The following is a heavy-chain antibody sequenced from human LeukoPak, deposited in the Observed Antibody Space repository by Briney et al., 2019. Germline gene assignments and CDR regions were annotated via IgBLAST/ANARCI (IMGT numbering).Heavy chain of an antibody. CDR2: ISGSRGST. V-gene: IGHV3-23*01. Sequence: GGSLRLSCAASGFTFSSYAMSWVRQAPGKGLKWVSAISGSRGSTYYADSVKGRFTISRDISKNTLYLQMNSLRAEDTAVYYCAKDNFDSSGTQYDAFDTWGQGTMVTASS. D-gene: IGHD3-22*01. CDR1: GFTFSSYA. CDR3: AKDNFDSSGTQYDAFDT. J-gene: IGHJ3*02.